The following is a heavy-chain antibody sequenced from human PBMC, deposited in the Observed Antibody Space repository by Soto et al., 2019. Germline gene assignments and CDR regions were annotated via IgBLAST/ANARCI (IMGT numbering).Heavy chain of an antibody. CDR2: IYYSGST. V-gene: IGHV4-30-4*01. D-gene: IGHD3-10*01. CDR1: GGSLSSGDYY. Sequence: SETLSLTCTVSGGSLSSGDYYWSWIRQPPGKGLEWIGYIYYSGSTYYNPSLKSRVTISVDTSKNQFSLKLSSVTAADTAVYYCARAVVRGVPYYYGMDVWGQGTTVTVSS. J-gene: IGHJ6*02. CDR3: ARAVVRGVPYYYGMDV.